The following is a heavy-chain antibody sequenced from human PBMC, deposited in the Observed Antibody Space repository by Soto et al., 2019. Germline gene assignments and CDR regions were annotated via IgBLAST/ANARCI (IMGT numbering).Heavy chain of an antibody. CDR1: GFTFSIYA. V-gene: IGHV3-30*04. D-gene: IGHD2-15*01. CDR3: ARRDFYCRGRNCFSGDYAMDV. J-gene: IGHJ6*02. CDR2: ISFDGKNI. Sequence: QVQLVESGGGVVQPGSSLRLSCTASGFTFSIYAMHWVRQAPGKGLEWVSIISFDGKNIDYARSVRGRFTISRDNSQNTRNLQMDSLRPEDTAVYYCARRDFYCRGRNCFSGDYAMDVWGQGTTVTVSS.